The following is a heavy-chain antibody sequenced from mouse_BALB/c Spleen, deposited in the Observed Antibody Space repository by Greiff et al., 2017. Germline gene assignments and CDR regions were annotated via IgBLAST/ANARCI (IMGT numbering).Heavy chain of an antibody. D-gene: IGHD2-1*01. J-gene: IGHJ3*01. CDR1: GYSFTGYT. CDR3: ARVGSIYYGNYAWFAY. V-gene: IGHV1-18*01. CDR2: INPYNGGT. Sequence: VQLKESGPELVKPGASMKISCKASGYSFTGYTMNWVKQSHGKNLEWIGLINPYNGGTSYNQKFKGKATLTVDKSSSTAYMELLSLTSEDSAVYYCARVGSIYYGNYAWFAYWGQGTLVTVSA.